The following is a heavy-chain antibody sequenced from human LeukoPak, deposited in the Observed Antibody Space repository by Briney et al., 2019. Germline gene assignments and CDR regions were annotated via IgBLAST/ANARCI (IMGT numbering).Heavy chain of an antibody. V-gene: IGHV3-74*01. Sequence: GGSLRLSSAASGFNLRDYWMHWVRQAPGKGLVWVSRLGTDGTYTNYADSVTGRFTISRDNAKNTLYLQMDSLRAEDTSFYYCVRDPSNSGNWFDLWGQGTLVTVSS. D-gene: IGHD4-11*01. CDR2: LGTDGTYT. J-gene: IGHJ5*02. CDR3: VRDPSNSGNWFDL. CDR1: GFNLRDYW.